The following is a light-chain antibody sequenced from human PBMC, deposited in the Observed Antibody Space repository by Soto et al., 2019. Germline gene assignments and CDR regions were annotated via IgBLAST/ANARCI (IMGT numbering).Light chain of an antibody. Sequence: EILLTKSPATLSLSPGERATLSCRASQSVSSSLAWYQQKLGQAPRLLIYDTSNRATGVPARFSGSGSGTDFSLTISSLEPEDFAVYYCQQRTNFGGGTKVDIK. CDR1: QSVSSS. CDR2: DTS. V-gene: IGKV3-11*01. J-gene: IGKJ4*01. CDR3: QQRTN.